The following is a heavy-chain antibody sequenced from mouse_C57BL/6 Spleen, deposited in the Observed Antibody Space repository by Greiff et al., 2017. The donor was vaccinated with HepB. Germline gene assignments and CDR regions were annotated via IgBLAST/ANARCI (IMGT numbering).Heavy chain of an antibody. CDR1: DSEVFPIAY. CDR2: ILPSIGRT. V-gene: IGHV15-2*01. J-gene: IGHJ1*03. D-gene: IGHD1-1*01. Sequence: QVQLQQSGSELRSPGSSVKLSCKDFDSEVFPIAYMSWVRQKPGHGFEWIGGILPSIGRTNYGEKFEDKATLDADTLSNTAYLELNSLTSEDSAIYYCARGGDGSSYYWYFDVWGTGTTVTVSS. CDR3: ARGGDGSSYYWYFDV.